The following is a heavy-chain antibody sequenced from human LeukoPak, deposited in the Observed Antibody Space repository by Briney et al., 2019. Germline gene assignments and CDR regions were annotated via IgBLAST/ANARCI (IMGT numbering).Heavy chain of an antibody. V-gene: IGHV5-10-1*01. Sequence: GESLKISCKGSGYSFTSYWIGWVRQMPGKGLEWMGRIDPSDSYTNYSPSFQGHVTISADKSISTAYLQWSSLKASDTAMYYCASNNHCTNGVCPHWFDPWGQGTLVTVSS. CDR1: GYSFTSYW. J-gene: IGHJ5*02. CDR3: ASNNHCTNGVCPHWFDP. CDR2: IDPSDSYT. D-gene: IGHD2-8*01.